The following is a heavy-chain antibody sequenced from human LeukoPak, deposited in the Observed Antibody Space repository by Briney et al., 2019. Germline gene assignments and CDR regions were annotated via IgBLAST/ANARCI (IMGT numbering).Heavy chain of an antibody. V-gene: IGHV3-23*01. J-gene: IGHJ4*02. CDR1: GFTFSSYA. CDR3: AKDKGDVGARPFDY. D-gene: IGHD1-26*01. CDR2: ISASGGST. Sequence: GGSLRLSCAASGFTFSSYAMSWVRQAPGKGLEWVSAISASGGSTYYADSVKGRFTISRDNSKNTLYLQMNSLRAEDTAVYYCAKDKGDVGARPFDYWGQGTLVTVPS.